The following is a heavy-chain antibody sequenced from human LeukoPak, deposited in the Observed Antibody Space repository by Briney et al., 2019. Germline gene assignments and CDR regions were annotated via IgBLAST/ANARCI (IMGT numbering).Heavy chain of an antibody. D-gene: IGHD6-6*01. CDR3: ARGEQLGPKEK. Sequence: PSETLSLTCAVYGGSFSGYYWSWIRQPPGKGLEWIGEINHSGSTNYNPSLKSRVTISVDTSKNQFSLKLSSVTAADTAVYYCARGEQLGPKEKWGQGTLVTVSS. CDR1: GGSFSGYY. CDR2: INHSGST. J-gene: IGHJ4*02. V-gene: IGHV4-34*01.